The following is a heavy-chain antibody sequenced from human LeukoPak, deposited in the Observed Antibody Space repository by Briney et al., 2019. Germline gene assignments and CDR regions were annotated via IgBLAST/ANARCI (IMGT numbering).Heavy chain of an antibody. CDR1: GFTFSSYS. J-gene: IGHJ6*02. Sequence: GWSLRLSCAASGFTFSSYSMNWVRQAPGKGLEWVSSISSSSSYIYYADSVKGRFTISRDNAKDSLYLQMNSLRAEDTAVYYCASSYCSSTSCYAGDYYYGMDVWGQGTTVTVSS. V-gene: IGHV3-21*01. CDR3: ASSYCSSTSCYAGDYYYGMDV. D-gene: IGHD2-2*01. CDR2: ISSSSSYI.